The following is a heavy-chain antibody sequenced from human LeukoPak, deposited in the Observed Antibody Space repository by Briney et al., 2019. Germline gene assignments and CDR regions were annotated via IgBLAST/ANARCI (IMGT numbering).Heavy chain of an antibody. D-gene: IGHD5-24*01. V-gene: IGHV3-48*03. CDR2: ISSSGSTI. J-gene: IGHJ4*02. CDR1: GFTFSSYE. Sequence: PGGSLRLSCAASGFTFSSYEMNWVRQAPGKGLEWVSYISSSGSTIYYADSVKGRFTISRDNAKNSLYLQMNSLRAEDTAVYYCARGHRRDGYVDYWGQGTLVTVSS. CDR3: ARGHRRDGYVDY.